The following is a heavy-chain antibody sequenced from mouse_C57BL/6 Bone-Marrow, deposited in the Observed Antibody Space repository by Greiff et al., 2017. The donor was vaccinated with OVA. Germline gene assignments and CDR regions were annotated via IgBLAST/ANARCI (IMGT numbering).Heavy chain of an antibody. CDR1: GFTFSDYG. Sequence: EVQVVESGGGLVQPGGSLKLSCAASGFTFSDYGMAWVRQAPRKGPEWVAFISNLANSIYYADTVTGRFTISRENAKNTMYLDMSSLRSEDTAMYYCARRGIENYAMDYWGQGTSVTVSS. CDR2: ISNLANSI. V-gene: IGHV5-15*01. CDR3: ARRGIENYAMDY. J-gene: IGHJ4*01.